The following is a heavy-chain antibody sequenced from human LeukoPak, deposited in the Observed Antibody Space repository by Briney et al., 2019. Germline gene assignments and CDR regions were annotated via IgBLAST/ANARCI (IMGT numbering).Heavy chain of an antibody. CDR3: ARGRVDIVVVPAAMSRYIDY. CDR2: INHSGST. J-gene: IGHJ4*02. Sequence: SETLSLTCAVDGGSFSGYYWSWIRQPPGKGLEWIGEINHSGSTNYNPSLKSRVTISVDTSKNQFSLKLSSVTAADTAVYYCARGRVDIVVVPAAMSRYIDYWGQGTLVAVSS. V-gene: IGHV4-34*01. CDR1: GGSFSGYY. D-gene: IGHD2-2*03.